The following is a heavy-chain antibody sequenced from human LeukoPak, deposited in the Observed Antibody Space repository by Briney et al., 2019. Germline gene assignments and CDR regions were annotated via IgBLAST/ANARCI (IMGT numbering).Heavy chain of an antibody. CDR3: ASGGGWNDKFHY. Sequence: SETLSLTCTVSGGSISSHYWSWVRQSPGKGLEWIWYIFHSGNTNYNPYLKSRVSISEGTSKSQFSLKLSSVTAADTAVYYCASGGGWNDKFHYWGQGTLVTVSS. CDR1: GGSISSHY. V-gene: IGHV4-59*11. J-gene: IGHJ4*02. D-gene: IGHD1-1*01. CDR2: IFHSGNT.